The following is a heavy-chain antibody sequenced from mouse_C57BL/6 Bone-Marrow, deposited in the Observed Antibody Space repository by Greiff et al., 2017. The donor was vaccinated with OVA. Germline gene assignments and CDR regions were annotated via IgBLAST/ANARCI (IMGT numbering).Heavy chain of an antibody. D-gene: IGHD2-3*01. Sequence: QVHVKQPGAELVKPGASVKVSCKASGYTFTSYWMHWVKQRPGQGLEWIGRIHPSDSDTNYNQKFKGKATLTVDKSSSTAYMQLSSLTSEDSAVYYCAIWGYYVLWFAYWGQGTLVTVSA. CDR1: GYTFTSYW. V-gene: IGHV1-74*01. CDR3: AIWGYYVLWFAY. CDR2: IHPSDSDT. J-gene: IGHJ3*01.